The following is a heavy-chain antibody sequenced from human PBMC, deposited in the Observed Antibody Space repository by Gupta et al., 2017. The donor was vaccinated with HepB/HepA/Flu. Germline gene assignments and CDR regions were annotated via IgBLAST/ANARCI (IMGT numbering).Heavy chain of an antibody. CDR3: ERVTGDWENLL. D-gene: IGHD2-21*02. J-gene: IGHJ4*02. CDR1: GYTFSSHH. CDR2: IDLSGSST. Sequence: QVQLVQSGAELRGPAASVTVSCMASGYTFSSHHMFWVRQAPGQGFEWMGIIDLSGSSTNYAQKLQGRITMTRDTSNNTVLMELRGLRFDDTALYYWERVTGDWENLLWGQGILVTVSA. V-gene: IGHV1-46*04.